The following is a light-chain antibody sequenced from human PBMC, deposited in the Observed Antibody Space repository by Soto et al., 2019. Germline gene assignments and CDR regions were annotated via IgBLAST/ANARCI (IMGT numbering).Light chain of an antibody. CDR1: SSDVGGYNY. J-gene: IGLJ1*01. CDR2: DVS. CDR3: SSFKSSSPLYV. V-gene: IGLV2-14*03. Sequence: QSALTQPASVSGSPGQSITISCTGTSSDVGGYNYVSWYQHHPGKAPKLMIYDVSHRPSGVSYRFSGSKSGNTASLTISGLQAEDEADYYCSSFKSSSPLYVFGTGTKVTVL.